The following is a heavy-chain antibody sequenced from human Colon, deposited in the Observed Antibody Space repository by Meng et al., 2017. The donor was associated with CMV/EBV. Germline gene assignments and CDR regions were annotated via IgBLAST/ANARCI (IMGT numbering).Heavy chain of an antibody. CDR3: ARLSGNSRMDV. V-gene: IGHV3-30*02. CDR2: IRYDDSRK. CDR1: GFNFFNYG. J-gene: IGHJ6*02. Sequence: GESLKISCVASGFNFFNYGMHWVRQAPGKGLEWVAFIRYDDSRKYYAESVKGRFTISRDNANNSLFLQVDSLRAEDTAVYYCARLSGNSRMDVWGQGTTVTVSS. D-gene: IGHD1-26*01.